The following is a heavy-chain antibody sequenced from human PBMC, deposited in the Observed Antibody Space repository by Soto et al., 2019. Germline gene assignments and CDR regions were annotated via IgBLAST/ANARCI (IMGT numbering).Heavy chain of an antibody. D-gene: IGHD3-22*01. Sequence: SETLSLTCPVSGGSISSDRYFWAWIRQPPGKGLEWIGGMFYSGSTYYNPSLKSRGTISVDMSVDMSKNRFSLKLNSVSAADTAIYFCARADYYDSYSYYFLPSDFDFWGQGTLVTVSS. CDR3: ARADYYDSYSYYFLPSDFDF. CDR1: GGSISSDRYF. CDR2: MFYSGST. J-gene: IGHJ4*02. V-gene: IGHV4-39*01.